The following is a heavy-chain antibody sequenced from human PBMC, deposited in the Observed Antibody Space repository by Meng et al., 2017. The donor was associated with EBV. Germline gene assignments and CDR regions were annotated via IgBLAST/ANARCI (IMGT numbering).Heavy chain of an antibody. D-gene: IGHD1/OR15-1a*01. CDR1: GYTFTSYD. J-gene: IGHJ4*02. Sequence: QVRLWQSGAGVKKPGASVNVSSKASGYTFTSYDLHWVRQAPGQGLEWMGIIIPAGGNTNYAQKFRGRFTMTRDTSTSTVYMDLSILTSEDTAVYYCVRELVGGTFDYWGQGTLVTVSS. CDR2: IIPAGGNT. CDR3: VRELVGGTFDY. V-gene: IGHV1-46*01.